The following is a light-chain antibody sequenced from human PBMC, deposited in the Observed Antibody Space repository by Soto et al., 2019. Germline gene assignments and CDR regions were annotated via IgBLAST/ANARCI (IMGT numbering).Light chain of an antibody. CDR2: EVS. CDR1: SSDVGGYNY. V-gene: IGLV2-8*01. J-gene: IGLJ3*02. Sequence: QSALTQPPSASGSPGQSVTISCTGTSSDVGGYNYVSWYQQHTGKAPKLMIYEVSKRPSGVPDRFSGSKSGNTASLTVSGLQAEDEADYHCYSYAGSNNWVFGGGTKLTVL. CDR3: YSYAGSNNWV.